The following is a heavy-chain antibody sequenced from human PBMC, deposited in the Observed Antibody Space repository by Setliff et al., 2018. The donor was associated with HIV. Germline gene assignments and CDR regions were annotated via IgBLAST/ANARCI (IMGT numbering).Heavy chain of an antibody. CDR1: GYTVVGYY. J-gene: IGHJ3*02. CDR3: ARGAYYSGSGNYYKPYDAFDI. V-gene: IGHV1-2*02. D-gene: IGHD3-10*01. Sequence: RASVKVSCKTSGYTVVGYYMHWVRQAPGQGLEGMGWINPNSGGTTYAQNFQGRVTLTRDTSVSTAYMELTRLRSDDTAVYYCARGAYYSGSGNYYKPYDAFDIWGQGTMVTVSS. CDR2: INPNSGGT.